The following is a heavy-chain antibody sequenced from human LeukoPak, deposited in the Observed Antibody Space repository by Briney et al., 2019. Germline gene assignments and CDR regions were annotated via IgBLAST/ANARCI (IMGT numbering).Heavy chain of an antibody. J-gene: IGHJ4*02. CDR1: GFTFSNYW. CDR3: ARDSAAAGRPFDY. D-gene: IGHD6-13*01. CDR2: IKPDGSEK. V-gene: IGHV3-7*01. Sequence: GGSLRLSCAASGFTFSNYWMTWFRQTPGKGLEWVGNIKPDGSEKYYVDSVKGRFTISRDNAKNSLFLQMSSLRVEDTAVYYCARDSAAAGRPFDYWGQGTLVTVSS.